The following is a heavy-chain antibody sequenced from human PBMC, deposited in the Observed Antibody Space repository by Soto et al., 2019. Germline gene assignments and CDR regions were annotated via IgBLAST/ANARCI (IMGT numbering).Heavy chain of an antibody. CDR2: TYYRSKWYN. D-gene: IGHD2-15*01. Sequence: PSQTLSLTCAISGDSVSSNSAAWNWIRQSPSRGLEWLGRTYYRSKWYNDYAVSVKSRITINPDTPKNQFSLQLNSVTPEDTAVYYCARETEYCSGGSCIRRGWYYYMDVWGKGTTVTVSS. V-gene: IGHV6-1*01. J-gene: IGHJ6*03. CDR1: GDSVSSNSAA. CDR3: ARETEYCSGGSCIRRGWYYYMDV.